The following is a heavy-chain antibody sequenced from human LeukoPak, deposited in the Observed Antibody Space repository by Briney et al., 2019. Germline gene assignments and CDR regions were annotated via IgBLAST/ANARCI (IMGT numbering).Heavy chain of an antibody. CDR1: GFTFSTYG. V-gene: IGHV3-30*18. D-gene: IGHD3-10*01. CDR3: AKEVGDFDGFDI. J-gene: IGHJ3*02. Sequence: PGRSLRLSCAASGFTFSTYGMHWVRQAPGKGLEWVAVISYDGSGKEYADSVKGRFTISRDNSKNTLYLQMNGLRTGDTAVYYCAKEVGDFDGFDIWGQGTMVTVSS. CDR2: ISYDGSGK.